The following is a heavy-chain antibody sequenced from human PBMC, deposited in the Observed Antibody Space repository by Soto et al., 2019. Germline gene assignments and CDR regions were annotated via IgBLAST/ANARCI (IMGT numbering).Heavy chain of an antibody. CDR1: GFTFSSHA. D-gene: IGHD2-15*01. CDR2: ISAGSGGA. V-gene: IGHV3-23*01. Sequence: EVQLLESGGGLVQPGGALRLSCAASGFTFSSHAMSWVRQAPGKGLEWILSISAGSGGAYYADSVKGRFTISRDNSKNTLYLQMNNLRAEDTAVYYCARDLWWYLHWGRGTLVTVSS. CDR3: ARDLWWYLH. J-gene: IGHJ4*02.